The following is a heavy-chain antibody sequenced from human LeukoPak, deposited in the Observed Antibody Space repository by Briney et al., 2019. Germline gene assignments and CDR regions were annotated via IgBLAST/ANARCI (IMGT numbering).Heavy chain of an antibody. Sequence: ASVKVSCKASGYTFTSYAMHWVRQAPGQRLEWMGWINAGNGNTKYSQKFQGRVTMTADTSTSTAYMELRSLRSDDTAVYYCARDGFPGVTIFGVDTREDRGSEWGQGTLVTVSS. CDR3: ARDGFPGVTIFGVDTREDRGSE. CDR1: GYTFTSYA. D-gene: IGHD3-3*01. J-gene: IGHJ4*02. V-gene: IGHV1-3*01. CDR2: INAGNGNT.